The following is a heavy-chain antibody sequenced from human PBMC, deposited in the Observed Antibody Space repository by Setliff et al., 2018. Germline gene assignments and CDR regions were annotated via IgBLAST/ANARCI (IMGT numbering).Heavy chain of an antibody. CDR2: IRFDGTIK. Sequence: GGSLRLSCAASRITFSSFAMHWVRQAPGKGLEWVGFIRFDGTIKYYADSVKGRFTISRDNSKNTLYLQMNSLRAEDTAVYYCARGGSPYYFDYWGQGTLVTVSS. CDR1: RITFSSFA. D-gene: IGHD3-16*01. J-gene: IGHJ4*02. V-gene: IGHV3-30*02. CDR3: ARGGSPYYFDY.